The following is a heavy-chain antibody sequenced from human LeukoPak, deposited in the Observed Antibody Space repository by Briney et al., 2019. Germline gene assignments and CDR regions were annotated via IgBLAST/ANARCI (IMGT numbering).Heavy chain of an antibody. V-gene: IGHV4-59*01. CDR2: IYYSGST. Sequence: PSETLSLTCTVSGGSISSYYWSWIRQPPGKGLEWIGYIYYSGSTNYNPSLKSRVTISVDTSKNQFSLKLSSVTAADTAVYYCARAQGVVVAAYFDYWGQGTLVTVSS. D-gene: IGHD2-15*01. J-gene: IGHJ4*02. CDR1: GGSISSYY. CDR3: ARAQGVVVAAYFDY.